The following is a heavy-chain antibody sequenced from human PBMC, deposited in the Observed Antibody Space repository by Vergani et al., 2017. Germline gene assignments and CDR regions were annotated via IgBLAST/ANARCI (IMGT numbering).Heavy chain of an antibody. D-gene: IGHD6-6*01. Sequence: QVQLQESGPGLVKPSQTLSLTCTVSGGSISSGGYYWSWIRQHPGKGLEWIGYIYYSGSTYYNPSLKSRVTISVDTSKNRFSLKLSSVTAADTAVYYCAREDSIAARPGPDYWGQGTLVTVSS. CDR3: AREDSIAARPGPDY. J-gene: IGHJ4*02. CDR2: IYYSGST. CDR1: GGSISSGGYY. V-gene: IGHV4-31*03.